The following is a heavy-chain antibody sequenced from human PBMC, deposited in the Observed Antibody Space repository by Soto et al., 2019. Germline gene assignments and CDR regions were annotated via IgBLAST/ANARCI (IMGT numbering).Heavy chain of an antibody. V-gene: IGHV4-34*01. D-gene: IGHD2-21*02. Sequence: SETLSLTCAVYGGSFSGYYWSWIRQPPGKGLEWIGEINHSGSTNYNPSLKSRVTISVDTSKNQFSPKLSSVTAADTAVYYCARVFVVVTARNWFDPWGQGTLVTVSS. CDR2: INHSGST. CDR3: ARVFVVVTARNWFDP. J-gene: IGHJ5*02. CDR1: GGSFSGYY.